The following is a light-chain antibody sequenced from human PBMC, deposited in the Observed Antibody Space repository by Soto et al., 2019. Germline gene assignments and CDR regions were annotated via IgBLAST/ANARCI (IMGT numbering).Light chain of an antibody. CDR2: GAS. J-gene: IGKJ1*01. CDR3: KQYNNWWT. CDR1: QRVSSN. Sequence: EIVMTQSPATLSVSPGERATLSCRASQRVSSNLAWYQQKPGQAPRLLIYGASTRATGIPARFSGSGSGTEFTLTISSLQSEHFAVYYCKQYNNWWTFGQGTKVEIK. V-gene: IGKV3-15*01.